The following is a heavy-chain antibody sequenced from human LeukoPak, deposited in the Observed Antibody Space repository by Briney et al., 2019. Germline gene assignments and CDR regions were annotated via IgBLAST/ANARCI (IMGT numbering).Heavy chain of an antibody. CDR3: ARSTIFGVVEYYFDY. J-gene: IGHJ4*02. CDR1: GYTFTGYY. Sequence: GASVTVSCKASGYTFTGYYMHWVRQAPGQGLEWMGWINPNSGGTNYAQKLQGRVTMTTDTSTSTAYMELRSLRSDDTAVYYCARSTIFGVVEYYFDYWGQGTLVTVSS. CDR2: INPNSGGT. V-gene: IGHV1-2*02. D-gene: IGHD3-3*01.